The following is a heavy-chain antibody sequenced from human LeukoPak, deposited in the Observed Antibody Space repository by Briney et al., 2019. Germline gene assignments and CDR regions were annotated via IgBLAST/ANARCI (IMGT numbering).Heavy chain of an antibody. V-gene: IGHV4-34*01. J-gene: IGHJ4*02. CDR1: GGSFSGYY. CDR2: INHSGST. CDR3: ASMDYDFWSGYSTLDY. D-gene: IGHD3-3*01. Sequence: PSETLSLTCAVYGGSFSGYYWSWIRQPPGKGLEWIGEINHSGSTNYNPSLKSRVTISVDTSKNQLSLKLSSVTAADTAVYYCASMDYDFWSGYSTLDYWGQGTLVTVSS.